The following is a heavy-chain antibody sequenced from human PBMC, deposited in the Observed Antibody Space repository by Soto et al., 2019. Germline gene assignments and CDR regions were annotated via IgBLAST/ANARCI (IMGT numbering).Heavy chain of an antibody. CDR2: IYYSGST. D-gene: IGHD3-10*01. V-gene: IGHV4-39*01. J-gene: IGHJ4*02. CDR3: ARRPLSMVRGVISFYFDY. Sequence: ASETLSLTCTVSGGSISSSSYYWGWIRQPPGKGLEWIGSIYYSGSTYYNPSLKSRVTISVDTSKNQFSLKLSSVTAADTAVYYCARRPLSMVRGVISFYFDYWGQGTLVTVSS. CDR1: GGSISSSSYY.